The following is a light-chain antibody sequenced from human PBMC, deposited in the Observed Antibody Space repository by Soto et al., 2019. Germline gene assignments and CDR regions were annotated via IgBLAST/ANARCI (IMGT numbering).Light chain of an antibody. Sequence: EIVLTQSPGTLSLSPGERATLSCRASQSVSSSYLAWYQQKPGQAPRLLIYGASSRATGIPDRFSGSGSGTDFTLTISRLEPEDFEVYYCQQFGGTFGQGTKV. J-gene: IGKJ1*01. CDR3: QQFGGT. V-gene: IGKV3-20*01. CDR1: QSVSSSY. CDR2: GAS.